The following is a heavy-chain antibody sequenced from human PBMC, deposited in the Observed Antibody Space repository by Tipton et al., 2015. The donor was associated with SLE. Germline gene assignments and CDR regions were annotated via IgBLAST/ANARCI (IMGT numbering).Heavy chain of an antibody. CDR3: ARDDVRTVTRRGFDY. J-gene: IGHJ4*02. Sequence: TLSLTCAVSGGSMSSGDYSWSWIRQPPGKGLEWIGNIYHSGSTFYNPSLKSRVTISVDRSKNQFSLKLSSVTAADTAVYYCARDDVRTVTRRGFDYWGQGTLVTVSS. V-gene: IGHV4-30-2*01. D-gene: IGHD4-11*01. CDR2: IYHSGST. CDR1: GGSMSSGDYS.